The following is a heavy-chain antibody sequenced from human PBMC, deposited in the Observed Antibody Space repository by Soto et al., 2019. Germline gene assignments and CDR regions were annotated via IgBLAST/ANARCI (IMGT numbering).Heavy chain of an antibody. Sequence: SETLSLTCTVSGDSISSYYWSWIRQPPGKKLEWIGYIYYSGSTNYNPSLKSRVTISLDTSKNQFSLKLSSVTAADTALYFCARGVGSVRGIIIKSFDYWGLGTLVPVSS. CDR3: ARGVGSVRGIIIKSFDY. D-gene: IGHD3-10*01. V-gene: IGHV4-59*01. CDR1: GDSISSYY. CDR2: IYYSGST. J-gene: IGHJ4*02.